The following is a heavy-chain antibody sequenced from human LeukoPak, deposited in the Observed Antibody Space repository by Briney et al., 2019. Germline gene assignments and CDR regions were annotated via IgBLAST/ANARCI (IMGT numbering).Heavy chain of an antibody. D-gene: IGHD3-22*01. CDR2: ISDGSYST. CDR3: ARWVEYDSSGYYFDY. Sequence: PGGSLRLSCAASGFTFSSYAMSWVRRAPRKGLEWVSGISDGSYSTFYADSVKGRFTISRDDSQNTLYLQMNSLRAEGTAVYYCARWVEYDSSGYYFDYWGQGTLVTVSS. J-gene: IGHJ4*02. V-gene: IGHV3-23*01. CDR1: GFTFSSYA.